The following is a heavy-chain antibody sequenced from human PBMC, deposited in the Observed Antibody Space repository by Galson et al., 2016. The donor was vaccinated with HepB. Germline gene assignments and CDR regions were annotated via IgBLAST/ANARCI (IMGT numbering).Heavy chain of an antibody. CDR2: ISGSGAST. J-gene: IGHJ3*02. V-gene: IGHV3-23*01. Sequence: SLRLSCAASGFSFSTYTMNWVRQAPGKGLEWVSVISGSGASTYYADSVKGRFTISRDNSKNTLYLQVNSLGVEDTAIYYCARGRTTSCNSAFDIWGRGTMVTVSS. D-gene: IGHD2-2*02. CDR1: GFSFSTYT. CDR3: ARGRTTSCNSAFDI.